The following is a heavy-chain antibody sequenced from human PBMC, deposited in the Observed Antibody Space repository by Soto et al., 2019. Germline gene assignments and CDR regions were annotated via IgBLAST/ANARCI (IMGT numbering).Heavy chain of an antibody. Sequence: GGSLRLSCAASGFTFSSYAMSWVRQAPGKGLEWVSVISGSGVSTYYADSVKGRFTISRDNSKNTLYLQMNSLRAEDTAVYYCAKDEVGAVYYSYYGMDVWGQGTTVTVSS. D-gene: IGHD1-26*01. J-gene: IGHJ6*02. CDR3: AKDEVGAVYYSYYGMDV. CDR1: GFTFSSYA. V-gene: IGHV3-23*01. CDR2: ISGSGVST.